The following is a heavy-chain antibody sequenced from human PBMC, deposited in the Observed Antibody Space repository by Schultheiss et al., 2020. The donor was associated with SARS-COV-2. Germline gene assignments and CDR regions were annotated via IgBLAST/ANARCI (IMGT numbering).Heavy chain of an antibody. V-gene: IGHV4-59*10. CDR2: IYTSGST. J-gene: IGHJ6*02. D-gene: IGHD7-27*01. Sequence: SQTLSLTCAVYGGSFSGYYWSWIRQPPGKGLEWIGRIYTSGSTNYNPSLKSRVTMSVDTSKNQFSLKLSSVTAADTAVYYCARGEKLTGDKGAGGMDVWGQGTTVTVSS. CDR1: GGSFSGYY. CDR3: ARGEKLTGDKGAGGMDV.